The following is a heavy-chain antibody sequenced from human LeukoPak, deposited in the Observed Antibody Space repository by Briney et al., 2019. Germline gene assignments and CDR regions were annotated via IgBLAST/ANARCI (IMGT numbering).Heavy chain of an antibody. D-gene: IGHD3-16*02. Sequence: ASVKVSCKASGYTFTSYGISWVRQAPGQGLESMGWISAYNGNTNYAQKLQGIVTMTTDTSTSTAYMLLRSLISDDTAVYYCARGAFVISTIDQRGDNWFDPWGQGTLVTV. CDR1: GYTFTSYG. V-gene: IGHV1-18*01. CDR3: ARGAFVISTIDQRGDNWFDP. CDR2: ISAYNGNT. J-gene: IGHJ5*02.